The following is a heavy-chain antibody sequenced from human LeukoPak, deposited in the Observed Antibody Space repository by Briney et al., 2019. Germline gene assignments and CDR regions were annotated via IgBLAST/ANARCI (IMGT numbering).Heavy chain of an antibody. Sequence: GGSLRLSCAASGFTFDDYAMHWVRQAPGKGLEWVANIKEDGSLTYHMDSVKGRFTISRDNARNSLYLQMNSLRADDTAVYYCARDPDFAALDSWGRGIVVTVSS. D-gene: IGHD1-14*01. V-gene: IGHV3-7*01. J-gene: IGHJ4*02. CDR1: GFTFDDYA. CDR2: IKEDGSLT. CDR3: ARDPDFAALDS.